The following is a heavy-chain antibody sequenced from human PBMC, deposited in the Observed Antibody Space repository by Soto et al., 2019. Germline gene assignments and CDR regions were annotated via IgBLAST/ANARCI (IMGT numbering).Heavy chain of an antibody. CDR2: IIPIFGTA. D-gene: IGHD3-10*01. J-gene: IGHJ4*02. CDR1: GGTFSSYA. CDR3: ARDPYGSGTQEDAHFDY. Sequence: SVKVSCKASGGTFSSYAISWVRQAPGQGLEWMGGIIPIFGTANYAQKFQGRVTITADESTSTAYMELSSLRSEDTAVYYCARDPYGSGTQEDAHFDYWGQGTLVTVSS. V-gene: IGHV1-69*13.